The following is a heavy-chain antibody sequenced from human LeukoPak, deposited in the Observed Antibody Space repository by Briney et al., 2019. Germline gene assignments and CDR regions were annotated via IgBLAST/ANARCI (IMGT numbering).Heavy chain of an antibody. Sequence: PSETLSLTCTVSGGSISSSSYYWGWIRQPPGKGLEWIGSIYYSGSTYYNPSLKSRVTISADTSENQFSLKLSSVTAADTAVYYCARRRYVLLWFGELSTPFDYWGQGTLVTVSS. J-gene: IGHJ4*02. V-gene: IGHV4-39*01. CDR1: GGSISSSSYY. CDR3: ARRRYVLLWFGELSTPFDY. D-gene: IGHD3-10*01. CDR2: IYYSGST.